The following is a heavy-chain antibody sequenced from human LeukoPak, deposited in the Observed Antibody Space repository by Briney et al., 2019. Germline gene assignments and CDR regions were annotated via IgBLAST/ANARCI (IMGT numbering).Heavy chain of an antibody. CDR3: ATSEYSSSRGPFFY. CDR1: GGSISSSSYY. J-gene: IGHJ4*02. D-gene: IGHD6-6*01. CDR2: INHSGST. Sequence: SETLSLTCTVSGGSISSSSYYWSWIRQPPGKGLEWIGEINHSGSTNYNPSLKSRVTISVDTSKNQFSLKLSSVTAADTAVYYCATSEYSSSRGPFFYWGQGTLVTVSS. V-gene: IGHV4-39*07.